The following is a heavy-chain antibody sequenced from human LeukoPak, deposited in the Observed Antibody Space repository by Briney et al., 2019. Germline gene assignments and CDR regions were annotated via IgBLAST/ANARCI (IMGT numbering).Heavy chain of an antibody. CDR3: AMHYYDISAGCGY. CDR2: INPSGGST. Sequence: EAPVKVSCKASGYTFTSYSMHWVREAPGQGLEWMGIINPSGGSTTYAQHFQGRVTMTRDMSTSTVYMELSSLRSEDTAVYYCAMHYYDISAGCGYWGQGTLVTVSS. J-gene: IGHJ4*02. V-gene: IGHV1-46*01. D-gene: IGHD3-22*01. CDR1: GYTFTSYS.